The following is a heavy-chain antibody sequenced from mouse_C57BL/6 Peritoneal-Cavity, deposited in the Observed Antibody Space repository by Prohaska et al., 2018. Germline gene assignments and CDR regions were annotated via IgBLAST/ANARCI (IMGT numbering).Heavy chain of an antibody. J-gene: IGHJ2*01. CDR2: IDPSDSET. Sequence: WVKQRHIQGLEWIGNIDPSDSETHYNQKFKDKATLTVDKSSSTAYMQLSSLTSEDSAVYYCARSPSGGLYFDYWGQGTTLTVSS. CDR3: ARSPSGGLYFDY. V-gene: IGHV1-52*01.